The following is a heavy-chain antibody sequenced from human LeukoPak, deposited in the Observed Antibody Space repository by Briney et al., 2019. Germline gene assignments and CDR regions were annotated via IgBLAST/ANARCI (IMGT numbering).Heavy chain of an antibody. CDR1: GGSFSGYY. D-gene: IGHD6-19*01. CDR2: IYYSGST. Sequence: SETLSLTCAVYGGSFSGYYWSWIRQPPGKGLEWIGYIYYSGSTNYNPSLKSRVIISVDTSKNQFSLKLSSVTAADTAVYYCARRRYSSGWEFDYWGQGTLVTVSS. J-gene: IGHJ4*02. CDR3: ARRRYSSGWEFDY. V-gene: IGHV4-59*08.